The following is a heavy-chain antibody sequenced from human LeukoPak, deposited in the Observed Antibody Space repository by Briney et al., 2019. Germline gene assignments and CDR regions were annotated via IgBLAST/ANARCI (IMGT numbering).Heavy chain of an antibody. CDR3: AGRVTGYSSGYVY. D-gene: IGHD5-18*01. Sequence: GSLRLSWVASGITFSNYTVSWVRQAPEKGLDWVSVISGSAHKIRYADSVKGRFTISRDNSENIVYLQMNNLRAEDTAVYYCAGRVTGYSSGYVYWGQGTLVTVSS. CDR1: GITFSNYT. V-gene: IGHV3-23*01. CDR2: ISGSAHKI. J-gene: IGHJ4*02.